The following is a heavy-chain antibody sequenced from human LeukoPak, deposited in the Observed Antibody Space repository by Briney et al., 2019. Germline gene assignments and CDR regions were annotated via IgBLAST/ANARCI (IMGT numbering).Heavy chain of an antibody. D-gene: IGHD6-25*01. J-gene: IGHJ4*02. CDR1: GYTLTELS. CDR2: FDPEDGET. CDR3: ASRGLRESEARLFTY. Sequence: GASVKVSCKVSGYTLTELSMHWVRQAPGKGLEWMGGFDPEDGETIYAQKFQGRVTMTEDTSTDTAYMELSSLRSEDTAVYYCASRGLRESEARLFTYWGQGTLVTVSS. V-gene: IGHV1-24*01.